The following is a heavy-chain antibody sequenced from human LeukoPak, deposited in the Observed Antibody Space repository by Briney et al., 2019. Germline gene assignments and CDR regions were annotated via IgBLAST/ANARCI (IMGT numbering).Heavy chain of an antibody. Sequence: PGGSLRLSCAASGFTFSTYSMNWVRQAPGKGLEWVSSISSSSTYIYYADSVKGRFTISRDNAKNSLYLQMNSLRAEDTAVYYCARAARSWYEGRFGYWGQGTLVTVSS. D-gene: IGHD6-13*01. J-gene: IGHJ4*02. V-gene: IGHV3-21*01. CDR1: GFTFSTYS. CDR3: ARAARSWYEGRFGY. CDR2: ISSSSTYI.